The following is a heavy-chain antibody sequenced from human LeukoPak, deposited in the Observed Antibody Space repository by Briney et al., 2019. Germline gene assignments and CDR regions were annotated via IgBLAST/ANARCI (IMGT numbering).Heavy chain of an antibody. J-gene: IGHJ3*02. D-gene: IGHD1-1*01. CDR1: GASISSYY. CDR3: ARDRIWNDAGHDPFDI. CDR2: IYTSANT. Sequence: PSETLSLTCNVSGASISSYYWSWIRQPAGKGLEWIGRIYTSANTNYSPSFKSRATISIDSSKNQFSLNLPSVTAADTAVYYCARDRIWNDAGHDPFDIWGQGTMVTVSS. V-gene: IGHV4-4*07.